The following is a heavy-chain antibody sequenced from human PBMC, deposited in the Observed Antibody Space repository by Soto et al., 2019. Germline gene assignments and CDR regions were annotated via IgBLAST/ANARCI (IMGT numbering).Heavy chain of an antibody. CDR2: IYYSGST. CDR3: ARTVRGVPHAFDI. CDR1: GGSISSYY. D-gene: IGHD3-10*01. J-gene: IGHJ3*02. V-gene: IGHV4-59*01. Sequence: SETLSLTCTVSGGSISSYYWSWIRQPPGKGLEWIGYIYYSGSTNYNPSLKSRVTISVDTSKNQFSLKLSSVTAADTGVYYCARTVRGVPHAFDIWGQGTMVTVSS.